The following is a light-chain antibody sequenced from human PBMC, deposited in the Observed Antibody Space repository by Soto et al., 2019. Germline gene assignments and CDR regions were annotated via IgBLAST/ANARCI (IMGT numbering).Light chain of an antibody. CDR2: GVS. CDR3: QQYNDWPPTWT. CDR1: RSVSSN. V-gene: IGKV3-15*01. Sequence: EIVMTQSPATLSVSPGERATLSCRASRSVSSNLAWYQQAPGQAPRFLIYGVSTSATGIPVRFSGSGSGTEFTLTISSLQSEDFVVYYCQQYNDWPPTWTFGQGTKV. J-gene: IGKJ1*01.